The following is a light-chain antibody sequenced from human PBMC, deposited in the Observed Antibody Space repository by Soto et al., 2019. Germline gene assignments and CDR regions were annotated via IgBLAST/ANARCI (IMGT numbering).Light chain of an antibody. CDR3: RSYTNANSRALV. CDR1: SGDIGSYNC. Sequence: QSALTQPASVSGSPGQSITISCTGTSGDIGSYNCVSWYQQHPGKAPKLIIYEVTERPSGVSNRFSGSKSGNTASLTISGLQAEDEAEDDCRSYTNANSRALVFGTGTKLTVL. J-gene: IGLJ1*01. V-gene: IGLV2-14*01. CDR2: EVT.